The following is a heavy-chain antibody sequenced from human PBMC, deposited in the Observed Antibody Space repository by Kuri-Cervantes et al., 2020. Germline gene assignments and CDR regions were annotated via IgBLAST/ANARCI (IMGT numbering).Heavy chain of an antibody. CDR2: ISWDGGST. J-gene: IGHJ6*02. CDR3: AKDISPVTDPYYYYGMDV. Sequence: GESLKISCAASGFTFDDYTMHWVRQAPGKGLEWVSLISWDGGSTYYADSVKGRFTIPRDNSKNSLYLQMNSLRTEDTALYYCAKDISPVTDPYYYYGMDVWGQGTTVTVSS. CDR1: GFTFDDYT. D-gene: IGHD4-11*01. V-gene: IGHV3-43*01.